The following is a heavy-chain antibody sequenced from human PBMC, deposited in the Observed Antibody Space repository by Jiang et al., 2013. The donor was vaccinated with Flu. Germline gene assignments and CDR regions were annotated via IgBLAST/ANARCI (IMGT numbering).Heavy chain of an antibody. V-gene: IGHV6-1*01. CDR3: ARAGMAVAGHNWFDP. CDR1: GDSVSSNSSA. J-gene: IGHJ5*02. Sequence: GLVKPSQTLSLTCAISGDSVSSNSSAWNCIRQSPSRGLEWLGRTYYRSKWLNEYAASVKSRITINPDTSKNQFSLQLNSVTPEDTAVYYCARAGMAVAGHNWFDPWGQGTLVTVSS. D-gene: IGHD6-19*01. CDR2: TYYRSKWLN.